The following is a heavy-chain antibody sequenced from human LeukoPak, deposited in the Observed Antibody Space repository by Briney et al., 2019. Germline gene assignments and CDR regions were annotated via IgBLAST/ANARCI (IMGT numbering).Heavy chain of an antibody. J-gene: IGHJ4*02. CDR1: GGSFSGYY. CDR3: ARGFTIFFDY. D-gene: IGHD3-9*01. V-gene: IGHV4-34*01. Sequence: SETLSLTCAVYGGSFSGYYWSWIRQPPGKGLEWIGEINHSRSTNYNPSLKSRVTISVDTSKNQFSLKLSSVTAADTAVYYCARGFTIFFDYWGQGTLVTVSS. CDR2: INHSRST.